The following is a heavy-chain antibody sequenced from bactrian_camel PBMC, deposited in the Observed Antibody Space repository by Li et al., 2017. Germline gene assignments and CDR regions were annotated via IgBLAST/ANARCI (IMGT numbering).Heavy chain of an antibody. Sequence: DVQLVESGGGSVQAGESLRLSCRSSRFTFGDSSLGWFRQVPGDECELVASLSSERNLYYADSVKGRFTISQDSANNTIYLQINRLQPEDTAWYYCAADMDETCRYCPGGHCYGKWGQGTQVTVS. CDR3: AADMDETCRYCPGGHCYGK. CDR1: RFTFGDSS. CDR2: LSSERNL. V-gene: IGHV3S67*01. D-gene: IGHD5*01. J-gene: IGHJ4*01.